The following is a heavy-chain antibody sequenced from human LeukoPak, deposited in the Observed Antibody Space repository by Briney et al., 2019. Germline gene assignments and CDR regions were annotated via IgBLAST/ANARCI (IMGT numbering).Heavy chain of an antibody. D-gene: IGHD3-10*01. CDR2: IYYSGST. CDR3: ARKVHYYGSGSSPDYYGMDV. CDR1: GGSISSYY. V-gene: IGHV4-59*01. J-gene: IGHJ6*04. Sequence: NPSETLSLTCTVSGGSISSYYWSWIRQPPGKGLEWIGYIYYSGSTNYNPSLKSRVTISVDTSKNQFSLKLSSVTAADTAVYYCARKVHYYGSGSSPDYYGMDVWGKGTTVTVSS.